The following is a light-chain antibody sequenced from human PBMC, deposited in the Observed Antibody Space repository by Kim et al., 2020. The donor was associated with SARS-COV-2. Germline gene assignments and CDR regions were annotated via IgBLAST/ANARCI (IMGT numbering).Light chain of an antibody. J-gene: IGKJ4*01. Sequence: VSPGERVTLSCRAGQSVSSKLAWYRQKPGQAPRVLIYGASSRATGVPARFGGSGSGTEFTLTISSLQSEDFAVYFCQQYSSWPLTFGGGTKVDIK. V-gene: IGKV3-15*01. CDR2: GAS. CDR1: QSVSSK. CDR3: QQYSSWPLT.